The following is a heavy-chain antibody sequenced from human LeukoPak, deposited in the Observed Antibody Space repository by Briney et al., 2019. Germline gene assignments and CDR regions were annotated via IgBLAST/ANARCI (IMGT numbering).Heavy chain of an antibody. CDR1: GGTFSSYA. CDR2: IIPIFGTA. CDR3: ARGSRVRGVVFDP. J-gene: IGHJ5*02. D-gene: IGHD3-10*01. V-gene: IGHV1-69*13. Sequence: SVKVSCKASGGTFSSYAISWVRQAPGQGLEWMGGIIPIFGTANYAQKFQGRVTIAADESTSTAYMELSNLRSEDTAVYYCARGSRVRGVVFDPWGQGTLVTVSS.